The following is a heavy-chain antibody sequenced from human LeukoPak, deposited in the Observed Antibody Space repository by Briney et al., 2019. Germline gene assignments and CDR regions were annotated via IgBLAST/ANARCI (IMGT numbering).Heavy chain of an antibody. V-gene: IGHV1-2*06. CDR3: ARDPYVSGSSGWLDP. CDR1: GYTFTGYY. D-gene: IGHD3-10*01. J-gene: IGHJ5*02. CDR2: INPNSGDT. Sequence: ASVKVSCKASGYTFTGYYIHWVRQAPGQGLEWMGRINPNSGDTNYAQKFQGRVTMTRDTSISTAYMELSNLSSDDTAVYYCARDPYVSGSSGWLDPWGQGTPVTVSS.